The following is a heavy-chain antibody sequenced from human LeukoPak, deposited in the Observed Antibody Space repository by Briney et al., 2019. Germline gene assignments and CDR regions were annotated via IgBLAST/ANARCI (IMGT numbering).Heavy chain of an antibody. CDR3: ARAGFTFSDYFGSFFDY. CDR2: ISSSSSTI. V-gene: IGHV3-48*01. Sequence: PGGSLRLSCVASGFTFSNYGMNWVRLAPGKGLEWVSHISSSSSTIYYADSVKGRFTISRDNAKNSLYLQMNSLRAEDTAVYYCARAGFTFSDYFGSFFDYWGQGTLVTVSS. CDR1: GFTFSNYG. J-gene: IGHJ4*02. D-gene: IGHD3-10*01.